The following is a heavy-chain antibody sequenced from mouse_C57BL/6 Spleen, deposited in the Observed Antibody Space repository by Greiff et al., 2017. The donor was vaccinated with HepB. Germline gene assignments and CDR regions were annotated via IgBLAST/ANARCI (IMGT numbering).Heavy chain of an antibody. CDR2: ISDGGSYT. V-gene: IGHV5-4*01. D-gene: IGHD6-2*01. CDR3: ASSRGGLAY. Sequence: EVQGVESGGGLVKPGGSLKLSCAASGFTFSSYAMSWVRQTPEKRLEWVATISDGGSYTYYPDNVKGRFTISRDNAKNNLYLQMSHLKSEDTAMYYCASSRGGLAYWGQGTLVTVSA. J-gene: IGHJ3*01. CDR1: GFTFSSYA.